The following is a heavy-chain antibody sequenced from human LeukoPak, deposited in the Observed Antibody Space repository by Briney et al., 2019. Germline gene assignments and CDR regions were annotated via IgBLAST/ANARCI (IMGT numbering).Heavy chain of an antibody. D-gene: IGHD6-13*01. CDR3: ARGGSIGALAR. Sequence: GGSLRLSCAASGFTFSSYSMNWVRQAPGKGLEWVSSISSSSYIYYADSVKGRFTISGDNAKNSLYLQKNSLRAEDRALYYCARGGSIGALARWGQGTLVTVSS. V-gene: IGHV3-21*01. CDR2: ISSSSYI. J-gene: IGHJ4*02. CDR1: GFTFSSYS.